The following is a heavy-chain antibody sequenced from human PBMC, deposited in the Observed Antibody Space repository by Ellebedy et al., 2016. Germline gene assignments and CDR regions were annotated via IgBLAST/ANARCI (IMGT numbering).Heavy chain of an antibody. CDR2: INHSGST. Sequence: SETLSLXCAVYGGSFSGYYWSWIRQPPGKGLEWIGEINHSGSTNYNPSLKSRVTISVDTSKNQFSLKLSSVTAADTAVYYCARGDLEEGQTVTKVRRFDYWGQGTLVTVSS. J-gene: IGHJ4*02. CDR1: GGSFSGYY. D-gene: IGHD4-17*01. V-gene: IGHV4-34*01. CDR3: ARGDLEEGQTVTKVRRFDY.